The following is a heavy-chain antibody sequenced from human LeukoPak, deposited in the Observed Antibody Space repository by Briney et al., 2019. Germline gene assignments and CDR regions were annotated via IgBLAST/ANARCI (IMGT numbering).Heavy chain of an antibody. CDR2: ISYDGSNK. V-gene: IGHV3-30*04. J-gene: IGHJ6*02. Sequence: GGSLRLSCAASGFTFSSYAIHWVRQAPGKGLEWVAVISYDGSNKYYADSVKGRSTISRDNSKNTLYLQMNSLRAEDTAVYYCARISMSSGWYEYGMDVWGQGTTVTVSS. D-gene: IGHD6-19*01. CDR1: GFTFSSYA. CDR3: ARISMSSGWYEYGMDV.